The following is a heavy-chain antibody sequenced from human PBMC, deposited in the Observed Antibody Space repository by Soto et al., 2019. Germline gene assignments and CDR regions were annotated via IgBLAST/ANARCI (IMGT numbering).Heavy chain of an antibody. D-gene: IGHD3-10*01. V-gene: IGHV4-59*01. CDR2: IYYSGST. Sequence: SETLSLTCTVSGGSISSYYWSWIRQPPGKGLEWIGYIYYSGSTNYNPSLKSRVTISVDTSKNQFSLKLSSVTAADTAVYYCARGVDDLTMVRGLGVGPDAFDIWGQGTMVTVSS. CDR3: ARGVDDLTMVRGLGVGPDAFDI. J-gene: IGHJ3*02. CDR1: GGSISSYY.